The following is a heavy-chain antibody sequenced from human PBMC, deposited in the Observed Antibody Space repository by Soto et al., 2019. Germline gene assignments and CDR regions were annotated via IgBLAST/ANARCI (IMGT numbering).Heavy chain of an antibody. CDR2: ISYDGSNK. Sequence: GGSLRLSCAASGLTFSSYAMHWVRQAPGKGLEWVAVISYDGSNKYYADSVKGRFTISRDNSKNTLYLQMNSLRAEDAAVYYCAREVEAAAVSWGQGTLVTVSS. J-gene: IGHJ5*02. CDR3: AREVEAAAVS. CDR1: GLTFSSYA. D-gene: IGHD6-13*01. V-gene: IGHV3-30-3*01.